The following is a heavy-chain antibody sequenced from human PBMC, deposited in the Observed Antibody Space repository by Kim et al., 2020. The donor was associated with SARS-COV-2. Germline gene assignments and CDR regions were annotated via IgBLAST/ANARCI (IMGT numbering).Heavy chain of an antibody. J-gene: IGHJ4*02. V-gene: IGHV3-73*01. CDR3: TRQGISSGWYRDY. Sequence: YAASGKGRFTISRDDSKNTAYLQMNSLKTEDTAVYYCTRQGISSGWYRDYWGQGTLVTVSS. D-gene: IGHD6-19*01.